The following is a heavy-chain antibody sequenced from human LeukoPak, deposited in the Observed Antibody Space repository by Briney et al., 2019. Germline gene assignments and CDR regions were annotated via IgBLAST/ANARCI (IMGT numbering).Heavy chain of an antibody. CDR1: GGSISSYY. Sequence: SETLSLTCTVSGGSISSYYWSWIRQPAGKGLEWIGRIYTCGSTNYNPSLKSRVTMSVDTSKNQFSLKLSSVTAADTAVYYCAREVLWFGELSGFDWGQGTLVTVSS. D-gene: IGHD3-10*01. CDR2: IYTCGST. CDR3: AREVLWFGELSGFD. J-gene: IGHJ4*02. V-gene: IGHV4-4*07.